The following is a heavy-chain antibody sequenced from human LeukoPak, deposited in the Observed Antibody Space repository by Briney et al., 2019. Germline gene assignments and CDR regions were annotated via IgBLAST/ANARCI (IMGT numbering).Heavy chain of an antibody. D-gene: IGHD3-9*01. V-gene: IGHV3-30*03. CDR3: ASRYIDWFVPAGV. CDR2: ISYDGSNK. J-gene: IGHJ6*02. CDR1: GFTFSSYG. Sequence: PGRSLRLSCAASGFTFSSYGMHWVRQAPGKGLEWVAVISYDGSNKYYADSVKGRFTISRDNAKNSLYLQMNSLRAEDTAVYYCASRYIDWFVPAGVWGQGTTVIVSS.